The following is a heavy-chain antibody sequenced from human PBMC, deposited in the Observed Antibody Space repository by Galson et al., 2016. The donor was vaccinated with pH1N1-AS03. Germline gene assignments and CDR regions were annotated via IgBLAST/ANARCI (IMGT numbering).Heavy chain of an antibody. D-gene: IGHD2-15*01. CDR2: IDEGGSHP. J-gene: IGHJ4*02. Sequence: SLRLSCAASGFAFSTYWMSWVRLAPGKGLEWVSSIDEGGSHPYSADSLQGRFTISRDNTKNSLPLHMNSLRAEDTAVYYCVTDGTFGSTIEHWGQGTLVTVSS. V-gene: IGHV3-21*01. CDR1: GFAFSTYW. CDR3: VTDGTFGSTIEH.